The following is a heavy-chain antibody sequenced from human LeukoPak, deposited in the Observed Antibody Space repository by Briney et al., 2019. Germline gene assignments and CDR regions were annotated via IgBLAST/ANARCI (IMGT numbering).Heavy chain of an antibody. CDR1: GFTFSGYA. Sequence: GGSLRLSCAASGFTFSGYAMSWVRQAPGKGLEWVSAISGSGGSTYYADSVKGRFTISRDNSKNTLYLQMNSLRAEDTAVYYCASPSGVVVTAPDYWGQGTLVTVSS. D-gene: IGHD2-21*02. CDR2: ISGSGGST. J-gene: IGHJ4*02. V-gene: IGHV3-23*01. CDR3: ASPSGVVVTAPDY.